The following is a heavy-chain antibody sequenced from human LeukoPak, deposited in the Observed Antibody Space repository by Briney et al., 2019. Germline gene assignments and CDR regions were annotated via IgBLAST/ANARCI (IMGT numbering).Heavy chain of an antibody. V-gene: IGHV4-59*08. CDR1: GGSISNYY. D-gene: IGHD2-2*01. Sequence: KPSETPSLTCTVSGGSISNYYWSWIRQPPGKELEWIGYIYHSGSTYYNPSLKSRVTISVDTSKNQFSLKLSSVTAADTAVYYCASQGYCSSTSCYDSWWFDPWGQGTLVTVSS. CDR2: IYHSGST. CDR3: ASQGYCSSTSCYDSWWFDP. J-gene: IGHJ5*02.